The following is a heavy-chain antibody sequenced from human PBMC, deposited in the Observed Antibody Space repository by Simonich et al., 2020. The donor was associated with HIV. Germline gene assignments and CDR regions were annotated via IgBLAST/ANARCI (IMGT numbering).Heavy chain of an antibody. Sequence: QVQLQESGPGLVKPSETLSLTCAVSGYSISSGYYWGWIRQPPGKGLEWIGSIYHSGSTDYNPSLKSRVTISVDTSKNQFSLKLSSVTAADTAVYYCASGYYYDSSGYPWYYYGMDVWGQGTTVTVSS. CDR2: IYHSGST. D-gene: IGHD3-22*01. V-gene: IGHV4-38-2*01. J-gene: IGHJ6*02. CDR1: GYSISSGYY. CDR3: ASGYYYDSSGYPWYYYGMDV.